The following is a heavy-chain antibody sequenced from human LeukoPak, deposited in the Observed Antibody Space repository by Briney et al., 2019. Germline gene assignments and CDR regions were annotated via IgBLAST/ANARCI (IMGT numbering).Heavy chain of an antibody. CDR3: AKDLGTGIEYYFDY. CDR1: GFTFDDYA. J-gene: IGHJ4*02. CDR2: ISWNSGSI. Sequence: PGRPLRLSCAASGFTFDDYAMHWVRQAPGKGLEWVSGISWNSGSIGYADSVKGRFTISRDNAKNSLYLQMNSLRAEDTALYYCAKDLGTGIEYYFDYWGQGTLVTVSS. D-gene: IGHD1-1*01. V-gene: IGHV3-9*01.